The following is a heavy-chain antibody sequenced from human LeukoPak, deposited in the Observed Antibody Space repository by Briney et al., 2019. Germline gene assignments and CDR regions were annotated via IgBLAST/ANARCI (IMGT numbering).Heavy chain of an antibody. Sequence: GGSLRLSCAASGFTFSNAWMSWVRQAPGKGLEWVTVIWYDGSNKYYADSVKGRFTISRDNSKNTADLQMNSLSAEDTAVYYCARESLSDSRGQGGGFDLWGQGTMVTVSS. D-gene: IGHD3-22*01. CDR1: GFTFSNAW. V-gene: IGHV3-33*08. CDR3: ARESLSDSRGQGGGFDL. CDR2: IWYDGSNK. J-gene: IGHJ3*01.